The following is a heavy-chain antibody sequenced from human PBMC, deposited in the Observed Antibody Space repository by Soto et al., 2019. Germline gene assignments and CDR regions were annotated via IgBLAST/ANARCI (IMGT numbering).Heavy chain of an antibody. V-gene: IGHV6-1*01. J-gene: IGHJ6*03. CDR3: ARAHRCSSTSCYWDYYYMDV. D-gene: IGHD2-2*01. Sequence: KQSQTLSLTCAISGDSVSSNSAAWNWIRQSPSRGLEWLGRTYYRSKWYNDYAVSVKSRITINPDTSKNQFSLQLNSVTPEDTAVYYCARAHRCSSTSCYWDYYYMDVWGKGTTVTVSS. CDR1: GDSVSSNSAA. CDR2: TYYRSKWYN.